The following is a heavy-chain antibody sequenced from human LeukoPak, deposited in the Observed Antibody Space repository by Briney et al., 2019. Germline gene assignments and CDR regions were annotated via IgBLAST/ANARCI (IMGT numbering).Heavy chain of an antibody. CDR1: GFTFISYA. CDR2: ISYDGRNK. CDR3: AKPRDIDSWAFDV. J-gene: IGHJ3*01. Sequence: PGGSLRLSCSASGFTFISYAIHWVRQAPGKGLEWVAGISYDGRNKYYADSVKGRFTISRDNSKNTLNLQMNSLRTEDTAVYYCAKPRDIDSWAFDVWGQGTMVTVS. D-gene: IGHD2-15*01. V-gene: IGHV3-30*18.